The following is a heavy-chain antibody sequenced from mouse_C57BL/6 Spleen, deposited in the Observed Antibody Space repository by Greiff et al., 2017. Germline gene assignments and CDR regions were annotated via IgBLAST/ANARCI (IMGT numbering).Heavy chain of an antibody. CDR2: IDPANGNT. J-gene: IGHJ4*01. Sequence: VQLKQSVAELVRPGASVTLSCTASGFYIKNTYMHWVKQRPEKGLEWIGRIDPANGNTKYAPKFQGKATITADTSSNTAYLQLSSLTSEDTAIYYCARRIYYDDVDAMDYWGQGTSVTVSS. V-gene: IGHV14-3*01. D-gene: IGHD2-4*01. CDR3: ARRIYYDDVDAMDY. CDR1: GFYIKNTY.